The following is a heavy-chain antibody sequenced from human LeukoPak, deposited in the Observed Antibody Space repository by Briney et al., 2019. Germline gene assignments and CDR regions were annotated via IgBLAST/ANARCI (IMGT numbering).Heavy chain of an antibody. CDR1: RFTFNSYA. Sequence: GGSLRLSCAASRFTFNSYAMGWVRQAPGKGLEWVSAISGSGGSTYYEDSVKGRFTISRDNSKNTLYLQMKSLRAEDTAVYYCSKKLGGTVAGYAFDIWGQGTVVTVSS. CDR2: ISGSGGST. J-gene: IGHJ3*02. D-gene: IGHD6-19*01. V-gene: IGHV3-23*01. CDR3: SKKLGGTVAGYAFDI.